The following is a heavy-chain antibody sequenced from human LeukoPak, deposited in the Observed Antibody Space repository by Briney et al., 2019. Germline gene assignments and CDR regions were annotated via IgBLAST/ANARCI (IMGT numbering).Heavy chain of an antibody. Sequence: PSQTLSLTCTVSGGSISSGDYYWSWIRQPPGKGLEWIGHIYYSGSTYYNPSLKSRVTISVDTSKNQFSLKLSSVTAADTAVYYCARERVVVAVTNWFDPWGQGTLVTVSS. V-gene: IGHV4-30-4*08. J-gene: IGHJ5*02. CDR3: ARERVVVAVTNWFDP. D-gene: IGHD2-15*01. CDR1: GGSISSGDYY. CDR2: IYYSGST.